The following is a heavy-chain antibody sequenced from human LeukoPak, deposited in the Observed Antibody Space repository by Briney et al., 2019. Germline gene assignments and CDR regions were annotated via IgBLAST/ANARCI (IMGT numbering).Heavy chain of an antibody. V-gene: IGHV3-30*02. J-gene: IGHJ6*03. D-gene: IGHD3-10*01. CDR1: GFTFNNYG. Sequence: GGSLRLSCAASGFTFNNYGMHWVRQAPGKGLEWVAFIRSDGTNKYYADPVKGRFTISRDNSQNTLYLQMHSLRAEDSAVYYCASIRGGGFFYYYMDVWGTGTTVTVSS. CDR3: ASIRGGGFFYYYMDV. CDR2: IRSDGTNK.